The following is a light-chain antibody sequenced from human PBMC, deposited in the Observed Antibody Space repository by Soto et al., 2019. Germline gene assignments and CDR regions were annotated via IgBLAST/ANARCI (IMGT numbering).Light chain of an antibody. V-gene: IGKV3-15*01. CDR2: NAS. CDR3: HQHNNWPST. Sequence: EIVMTQSPATLSVSPGERATLSCRASQSVSFNLVWYQHKPGQPPRLLMYNASNRAAGISARFTGSGSGTDVTLTIDNLQSEDFAFYYCHQHNNWPSTFGGGTKVE. J-gene: IGKJ4*01. CDR1: QSVSFN.